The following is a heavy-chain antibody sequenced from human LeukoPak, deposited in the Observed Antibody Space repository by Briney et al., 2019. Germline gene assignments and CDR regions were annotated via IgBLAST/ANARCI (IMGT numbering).Heavy chain of an antibody. CDR2: IIPILDIA. Sequence: ASVKVSCKASGGTFSSYTISWVRQAPGQGLEWMGRIIPILDIANYAQKFQGRVTITADKSTSTAYMELSSLRSEDTAVYYCARGAAAGPSRYPRSTQDVDYWGQGTLVTVSS. J-gene: IGHJ4*02. V-gene: IGHV1-69*02. CDR3: ARGAAAGPSRYPRSTQDVDY. D-gene: IGHD6-13*01. CDR1: GGTFSSYT.